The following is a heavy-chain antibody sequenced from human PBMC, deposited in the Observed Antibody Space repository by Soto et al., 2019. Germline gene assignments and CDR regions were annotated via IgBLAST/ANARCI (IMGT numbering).Heavy chain of an antibody. CDR2: IIPIFGTA. CDR3: ASHASYSSSRGEGY. J-gene: IGHJ4*02. D-gene: IGHD6-13*01. V-gene: IGHV1-69*12. Sequence: QVQLVQSGAEVKKPGSSVKVSCKASGGTFSSYAISWVRQAPGQGLEWMGGIIPIFGTANYAQKFQGRVTITADESTSTADMELSSLRSEDTAVYYCASHASYSSSRGEGYWGQGTLVTVSS. CDR1: GGTFSSYA.